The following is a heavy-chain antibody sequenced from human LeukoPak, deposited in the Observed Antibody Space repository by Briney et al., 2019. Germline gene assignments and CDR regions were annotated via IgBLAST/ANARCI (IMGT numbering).Heavy chain of an antibody. CDR2: FDPEDGET. J-gene: IGHJ4*02. Sequence: ASVKVSCKVSRYTLTELSMHWVRQAPGKGLEWMGGFDPEDGETIYAQKFQGRVTMTEDTSTDTAYMELSSLRSEDTAVYYCATFFLGRRGEFDYWGQGTLVTVSP. V-gene: IGHV1-24*01. CDR3: ATFFLGRRGEFDY. D-gene: IGHD3-10*01. CDR1: RYTLTELS.